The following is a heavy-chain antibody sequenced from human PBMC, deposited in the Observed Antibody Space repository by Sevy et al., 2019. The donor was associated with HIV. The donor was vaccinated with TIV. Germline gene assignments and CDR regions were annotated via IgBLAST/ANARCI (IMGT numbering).Heavy chain of an antibody. CDR2: IIPIFGTA. V-gene: IGHV1-69*13. CDR1: GGTFSSYA. Sequence: ASVKVSCKASGGTFSSYAISWVRQAPGQGLEWMGGIIPIFGTANYAQKFQGRVTITADESTSTAYMELSSLGSEDTAVYYCARGGRHCSSTSCYSWFDPWGQGTLVTVSS. J-gene: IGHJ5*02. CDR3: ARGGRHCSSTSCYSWFDP. D-gene: IGHD2-2*02.